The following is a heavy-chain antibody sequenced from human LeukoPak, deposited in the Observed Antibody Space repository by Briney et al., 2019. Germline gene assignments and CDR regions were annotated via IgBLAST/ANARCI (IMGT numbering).Heavy chain of an antibody. V-gene: IGHV3-74*01. CDR1: GFSFSSTW. Sequence: QPGGSLRLSCAASGFSFSSTWMHWVRQAPGKGLVWVSRIKSDGISTIYADSVKGRFTISRDNAKNTLYLQINSLRAEDTAVYYCVRDRYYSLDYWGQGTLVTVSS. D-gene: IGHD3-10*01. CDR2: IKSDGIST. CDR3: VRDRYYSLDY. J-gene: IGHJ4*02.